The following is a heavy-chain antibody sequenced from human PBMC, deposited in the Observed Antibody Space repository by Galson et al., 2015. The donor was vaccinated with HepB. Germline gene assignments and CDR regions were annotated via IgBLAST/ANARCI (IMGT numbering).Heavy chain of an antibody. D-gene: IGHD4-17*01. J-gene: IGHJ4*02. Sequence: SLRLSCAASGFTFSNAWMSWVRQAPGKGLEWVGRIKSKTDGGTTDYAAPVKGRFTISRDDSKNTLYLQMNSLKTEDTAVYYCTTALYDYDFDYWGQGTLVTVSS. CDR1: GFTFSNAW. CDR2: IKSKTDGGTT. CDR3: TTALYDYDFDY. V-gene: IGHV3-15*01.